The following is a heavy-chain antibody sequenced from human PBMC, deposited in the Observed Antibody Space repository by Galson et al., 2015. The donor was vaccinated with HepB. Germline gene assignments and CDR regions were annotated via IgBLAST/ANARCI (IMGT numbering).Heavy chain of an antibody. CDR1: GFSFSTYA. CDR3: ARHHSISGSFDY. Sequence: SLRLSCAASGFSFSTYAMHWVRQAPGKGLEWVGFVWYDGSNEQYADSVKGRFAISRDNSKSTLYLQMSSLRAEDTAVYYCARHHSISGSFDYWGRGALVTVSS. J-gene: IGHJ4*02. CDR2: VWYDGSNE. V-gene: IGHV3-33*01. D-gene: IGHD3-22*01.